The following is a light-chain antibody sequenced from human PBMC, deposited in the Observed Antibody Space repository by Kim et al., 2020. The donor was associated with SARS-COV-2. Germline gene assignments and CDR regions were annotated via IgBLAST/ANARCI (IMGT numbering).Light chain of an antibody. CDR1: QSVSSSY. Sequence: EIVLTQSPGTLSLSPGERATLSCRASQSVSSSYLAWYQQKPGQAPMLLFYGASSRATGIPDRFSGSGSGTDFTLTISRLGPEYFAVYYCQQYVSSPYTLGQGTKREI. CDR2: GAS. CDR3: QQYVSSPYT. V-gene: IGKV3-20*01. J-gene: IGKJ2*01.